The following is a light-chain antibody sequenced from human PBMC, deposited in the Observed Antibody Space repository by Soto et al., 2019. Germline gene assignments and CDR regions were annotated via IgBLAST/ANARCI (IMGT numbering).Light chain of an antibody. Sequence: QSVLTQPPSASGSPGQSVTMSCTGTGSDVGGYNYVSWYQQHPGKAPKLIIYEVSKRPSGVPDRFSGSKSGNTASLTVSGLQAEDEADYYCSSYAGSNTHYVSGIGTKVTVL. CDR1: GSDVGGYNY. V-gene: IGLV2-8*01. CDR3: SSYAGSNTHYV. J-gene: IGLJ1*01. CDR2: EVS.